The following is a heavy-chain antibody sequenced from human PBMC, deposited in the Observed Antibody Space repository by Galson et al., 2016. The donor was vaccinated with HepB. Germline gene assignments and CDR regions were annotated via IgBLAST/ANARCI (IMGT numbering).Heavy chain of an antibody. D-gene: IGHD3-10*01. CDR3: TRGKSLWTMPWNYGLDV. V-gene: IGHV3-13*01. CDR1: GFTFSTYD. CDR2: IETAGDT. J-gene: IGHJ6*04. Sequence: SLRLSCAASGFTFSTYDMHWVRQVTGKGLEWVSAIETAGDTYYPDSVKGRFTIFRENAKNSLYLQMNSLRAGDTAVYYCTRGKSLWTMPWNYGLDVWGKGTTVIVSS.